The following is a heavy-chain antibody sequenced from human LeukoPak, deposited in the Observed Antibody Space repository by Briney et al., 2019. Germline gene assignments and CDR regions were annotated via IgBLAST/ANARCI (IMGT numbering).Heavy chain of an antibody. Sequence: SETLSLTCAVYGGSFSGYYWSWIRQPPGKGLEWIGEINHSGSTNYNPSLKSRVTISVDTSKNQFSLKLISVTAADTAVYYCARGDSSGFHDAFDIWGQGTMVTVSS. J-gene: IGHJ3*02. CDR2: INHSGST. V-gene: IGHV4-34*01. D-gene: IGHD3-22*01. CDR3: ARGDSSGFHDAFDI. CDR1: GGSFSGYY.